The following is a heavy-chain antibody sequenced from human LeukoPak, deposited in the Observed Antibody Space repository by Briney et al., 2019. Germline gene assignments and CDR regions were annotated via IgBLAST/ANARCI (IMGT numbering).Heavy chain of an antibody. D-gene: IGHD6-13*01. CDR1: VYTFTSYD. Sequence: ASVRVSCKASVYTFTSYDINWVRQATGQGLEWMGWMNPNSGNTGYAQKFQGRVHMTRNTSISTAYMELSSLRSGDTAVYYCARAMYSSRAEPQSGNWFDPWGQGTLVTVSS. CDR2: MNPNSGNT. V-gene: IGHV1-8*01. J-gene: IGHJ5*02. CDR3: ARAMYSSRAEPQSGNWFDP.